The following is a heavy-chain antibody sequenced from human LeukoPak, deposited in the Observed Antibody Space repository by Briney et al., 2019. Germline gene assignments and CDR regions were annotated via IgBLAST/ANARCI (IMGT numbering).Heavy chain of an antibody. Sequence: GGSLRLSCAASGFTFDDYAMHWVGQAPGKGVEWVSGISWNSGSIGYADSVKGRFTISRDNAKNSLYLQMNSLRAEDTALYYCAKDSLLRYFDWLLEDWYFDLRGRGTLVTVSS. CDR1: GFTFDDYA. D-gene: IGHD3-9*01. V-gene: IGHV3-9*01. CDR3: AKDSLLRYFDWLLEDWYFDL. J-gene: IGHJ2*01. CDR2: ISWNSGSI.